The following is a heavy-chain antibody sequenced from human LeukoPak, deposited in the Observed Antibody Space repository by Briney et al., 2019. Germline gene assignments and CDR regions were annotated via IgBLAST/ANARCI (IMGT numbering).Heavy chain of an antibody. D-gene: IGHD2-15*01. CDR2: SGDSDGST. J-gene: IGHJ4*02. CDR1: GVTFSGSG. Sequence: GGSLRLSCAASGVTFSGSGMSWVRQAPGKGLEWVSSSGDSDGSTYYADSLKGRFTISRDNSKNTLYLQMNNLRAEDTAVYYCAKGGCRGTCNPLAYWGQGALVTVSP. V-gene: IGHV3-23*01. CDR3: AKGGCRGTCNPLAY.